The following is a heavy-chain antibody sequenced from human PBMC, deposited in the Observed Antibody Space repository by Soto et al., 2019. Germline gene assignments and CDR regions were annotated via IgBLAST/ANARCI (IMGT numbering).Heavy chain of an antibody. V-gene: IGHV1-18*04. CDR2: ISAYNGNT. CDR3: ARDRDFGDIVVVPARPSHTHFDY. J-gene: IGHJ4*02. Sequence: QVQLVQSGAEVKKPGASVKVSCKASGYTFTSYGISWVPQAPGQGLEWMGWISAYNGNTNYAQKLQARATMTTDTSTSTADMELRSLRSDDTAVYYCARDRDFGDIVVVPARPSHTHFDYWGQGTLVTVSS. CDR1: GYTFTSYG. D-gene: IGHD2-2*01.